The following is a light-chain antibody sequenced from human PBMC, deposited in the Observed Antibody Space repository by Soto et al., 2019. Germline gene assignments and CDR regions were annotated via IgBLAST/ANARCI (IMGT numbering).Light chain of an antibody. CDR1: QSVSSN. CDR2: GAS. Sequence: TEMTQSPSTLSMTPRESVTLSCRASQSVSSNLAWYQQKPGQPPRLLIYGASTRAAGIPARFSGSGSGTEFTLTISSLQSEDFAVYYCQQRSNWPPSITFGQGTRLEI. V-gene: IGKV3-15*01. CDR3: QQRSNWPPSIT. J-gene: IGKJ5*01.